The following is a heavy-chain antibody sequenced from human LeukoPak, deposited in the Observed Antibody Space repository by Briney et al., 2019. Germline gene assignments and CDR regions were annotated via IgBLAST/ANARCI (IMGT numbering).Heavy chain of an antibody. D-gene: IGHD3-10*01. CDR2: IYYSGST. V-gene: IGHV4-59*11. J-gene: IGHJ4*02. CDR3: ARAPGYYGSGSYYYFDY. CDR1: GGSISSHY. Sequence: SETLSLTCTVSGGSISSHYWSWIRQPPGKGLEWIGYIYYSGSTNYNPSLKSRVTISVDTSKNQFSLKLSSATAADTAVYYCARAPGYYGSGSYYYFDYWGQGTLVTVSS.